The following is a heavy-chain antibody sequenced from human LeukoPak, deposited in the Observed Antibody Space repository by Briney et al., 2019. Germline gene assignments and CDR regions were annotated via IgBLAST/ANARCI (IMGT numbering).Heavy chain of an antibody. J-gene: IGHJ3*02. V-gene: IGHV1-2*04. Sequence: NXXXGGTNYAQKFQGWFTMTRDTSISTAYMELSRLRSDDTAVYYCARVRNGNSYGFSQDAFDIWGQGTMVTVSP. CDR3: ARVRNGNSYGFSQDAFDI. D-gene: IGHD5-18*01. CDR2: NXXXGGT.